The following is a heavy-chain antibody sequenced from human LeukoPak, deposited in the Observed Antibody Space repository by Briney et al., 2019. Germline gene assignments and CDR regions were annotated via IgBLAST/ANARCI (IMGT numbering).Heavy chain of an antibody. CDR2: INPNSGGT. J-gene: IGHJ3*02. CDR1: GYTFTGYY. D-gene: IGHD1-26*01. CDR3: ARGYSGSYSGDAFDI. Sequence: ASVKVSCKASGYTFTGYYMHWVRQAPGQGLEWMGWINPNSGGTNYAQKFQGRVTMTRDTSISTAYMELSRLRSDDTAVYYCARGYSGSYSGDAFDIWGQGTMVTVSS. V-gene: IGHV1-2*02.